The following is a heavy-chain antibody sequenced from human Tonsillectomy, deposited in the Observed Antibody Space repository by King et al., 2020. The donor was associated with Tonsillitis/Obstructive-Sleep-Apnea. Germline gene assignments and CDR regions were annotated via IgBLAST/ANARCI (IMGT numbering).Heavy chain of an antibody. CDR3: TSEGITIFGVVIDHYFDY. Sequence: VQLVESGGGLVKPGRSLRLSCTASGFSFGDYTMSWFRQAPGKGLEWVTFIRSKAYGGTTEYAASVKGRFTISRDDSKSIAYLQMNSLKTEDTAVYYCTSEGITIFGVVIDHYFDYWGQGTLVTVSS. D-gene: IGHD3-3*01. CDR1: GFSFGDYT. V-gene: IGHV3-49*05. J-gene: IGHJ4*02. CDR2: IRSKAYGGTT.